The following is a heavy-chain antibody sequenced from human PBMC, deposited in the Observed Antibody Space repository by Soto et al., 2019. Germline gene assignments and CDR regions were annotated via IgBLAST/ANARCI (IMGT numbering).Heavy chain of an antibody. J-gene: IGHJ4*02. D-gene: IGHD4-17*01. CDR2: IYYGEST. V-gene: IGHV4-30-4*01. CDR1: GGSVDSGNHY. Sequence: QVLVQESGPGLVKPSQTLTLNCTVSGGSVDSGNHYWNWIRQPPGKGLEWIGYIYYGESTYYNPSLKSRATISVDTSQSRFSLRLTSVTAADTAVYYCARDMGSAMTTRIFDHWGQGTLVTVSS. CDR3: ARDMGSAMTTRIFDH.